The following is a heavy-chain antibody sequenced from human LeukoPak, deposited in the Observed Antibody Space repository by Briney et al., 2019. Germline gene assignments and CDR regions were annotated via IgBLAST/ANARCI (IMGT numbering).Heavy chain of an antibody. J-gene: IGHJ4*02. CDR2: IYYSGST. V-gene: IGHV4-31*03. Sequence: SETLSLTCTVSGGSINSGGYYWSWIRQHPGKGLEWIGYIYYSGSTYYNPSLKSRVTISVDTSKNQFSLKLSSVTAADTAVYYCARSSGYQLPFFDYWGQGTLVTVSS. CDR1: GGSINSGGYY. CDR3: ARSSGYQLPFFDY. D-gene: IGHD2-2*01.